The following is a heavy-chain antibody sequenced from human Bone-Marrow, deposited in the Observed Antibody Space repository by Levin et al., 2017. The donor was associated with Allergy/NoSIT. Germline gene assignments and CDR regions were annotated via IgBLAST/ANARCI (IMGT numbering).Heavy chain of an antibody. V-gene: IGHV3-11*03. D-gene: IGHD3-9*01. CDR3: ASSLRYFDWYFDL. Sequence: GGSLRLSCAASGFTFSDYYMSWIRQAPGKGLEWVSYISSSSSYTNYADSVKGRFTISRDNAKNSLYLQMNSLRAEDTAVYYCASSLRYFDWYFDLWGRGSLVTVSS. J-gene: IGHJ2*01. CDR1: GFTFSDYY. CDR2: ISSSSSYT.